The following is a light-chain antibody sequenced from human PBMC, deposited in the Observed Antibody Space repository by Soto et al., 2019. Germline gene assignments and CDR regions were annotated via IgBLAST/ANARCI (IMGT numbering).Light chain of an antibody. CDR1: SSDVGGYNY. V-gene: IGLV2-14*01. J-gene: IGLJ3*02. CDR2: EVS. Sequence: QSALTQPASVSGSPGQSITICCTGTSSDVGGYNYVSWYQQHPGKAPKLMIYEVSNRPSGVSNRFSGSKSGYTASLTISGLQAEDEADYYCSSYTSSSTLKVFGGGTQLTVL. CDR3: SSYTSSSTLKV.